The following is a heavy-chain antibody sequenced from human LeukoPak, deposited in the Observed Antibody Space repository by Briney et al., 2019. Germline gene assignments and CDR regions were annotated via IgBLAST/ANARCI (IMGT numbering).Heavy chain of an antibody. J-gene: IGHJ4*02. D-gene: IGHD1-7*01. CDR1: GFTFENYA. Sequence: GGSLRLSCAASGFTFENYAMSWVRQAPGKGLDWVSAITGDGRGTYHADSVKGRFTISRDNSRNTLFLQMNSLRVEDSAVYYCAKGSRTSRPYYFDFWGQGTLVTVPS. CDR2: ITGDGRGT. CDR3: AKGSRTSRPYYFDF. V-gene: IGHV3-23*01.